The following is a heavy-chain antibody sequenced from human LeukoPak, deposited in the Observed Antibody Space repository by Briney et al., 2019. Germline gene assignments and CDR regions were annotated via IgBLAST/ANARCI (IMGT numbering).Heavy chain of an antibody. J-gene: IGHJ1*01. CDR3: ARDNGGSYPEYFQH. V-gene: IGHV3-49*03. CDR2: IRSKAYGGTT. CDR1: GFTFGDYA. D-gene: IGHD1-26*01. Sequence: GRSLRLSCTASGFTFGDYAMSWFRQAPGKGLEWVGFIRSKAYGGTTEYAASVKGRFTISRDDSKSIAYLQMNSLKTEDTAVYYCARDNGGSYPEYFQHWGQGTLVTVSS.